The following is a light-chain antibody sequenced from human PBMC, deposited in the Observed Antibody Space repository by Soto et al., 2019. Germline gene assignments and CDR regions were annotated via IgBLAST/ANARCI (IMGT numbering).Light chain of an antibody. V-gene: IGKV3-11*01. J-gene: IGKJ5*01. CDR2: DTS. CDR3: QQYGTPRSVT. CDR1: QSLSSS. Sequence: EIVLTQSPATLSLFPGERATLSCRASQSLSSSLAWYQQKPGQAPRVLIYDTSSRATGIPARFSGSGSGTDFTLTISSLEPEDFAVYYCQQYGTPRSVTFGQGTRLEIK.